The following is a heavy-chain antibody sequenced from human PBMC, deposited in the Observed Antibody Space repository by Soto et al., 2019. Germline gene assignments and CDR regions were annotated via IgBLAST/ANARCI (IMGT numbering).Heavy chain of an antibody. J-gene: IGHJ4*02. Sequence: QITLKESGPTLVKPTQTLTLTCTFSGFSLSTSGVGVGWIRQPPGKALEWLAFIYWDDDKLYSPSLKSRLTITKDTSKNQVVLTMTNMDPVDTATYYCAHSTPYSLAAVVDYWGQGTLVTVSS. CDR1: GFSLSTSGVG. CDR3: AHSTPYSLAAVVDY. D-gene: IGHD6-13*01. V-gene: IGHV2-5*02. CDR2: IYWDDDK.